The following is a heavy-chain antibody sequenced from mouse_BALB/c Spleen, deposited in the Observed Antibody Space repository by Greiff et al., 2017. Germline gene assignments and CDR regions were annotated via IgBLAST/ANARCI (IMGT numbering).Heavy chain of an antibody. CDR1: GYTFTSYW. Sequence: VQLQQSGAELAKPGASVKMSCKASGYTFTSYWMHWVKQRPGQGLEWIGYINPSTGYTEYNQKFKGKATFTADTSSNTAYMQLSSLTSEDSAVYYCASGDYDGFAYWGQGTLVTVSA. V-gene: IGHV1-7*01. J-gene: IGHJ3*01. CDR2: INPSTGYT. CDR3: ASGDYDGFAY. D-gene: IGHD2-4*01.